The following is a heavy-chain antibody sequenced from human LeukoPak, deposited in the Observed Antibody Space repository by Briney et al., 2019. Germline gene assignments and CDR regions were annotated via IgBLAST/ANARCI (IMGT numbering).Heavy chain of an antibody. Sequence: SETLSLTCTVSGGSITSGGYYWSWIRQHPGEGLEWIGYIYYSGSTYYNPSLKSRVTISVDTSKNQFFLKLSSVTATDTAVYYCARRVHSSSWSSYFDYWGQETLVTVSS. J-gene: IGHJ4*02. CDR3: ARRVHSSSWSSYFDY. CDR2: IYYSGST. D-gene: IGHD6-13*01. V-gene: IGHV4-31*03. CDR1: GGSITSGGYY.